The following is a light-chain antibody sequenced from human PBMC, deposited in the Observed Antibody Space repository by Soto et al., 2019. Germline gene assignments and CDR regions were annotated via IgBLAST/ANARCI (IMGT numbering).Light chain of an antibody. J-gene: IGKJ1*01. CDR3: QQYGSSPPT. CDR1: QSVSSSY. Sequence: EIVLTQSPGTLSLSPGERATLSCRASQSVSSSYLAWYQQKPGQAPRLLIFGPSSRASGIPDRFSGGGSGTDFSLTISRLEPEHFAVYFCQQYGSSPPTFGQGTKVDIK. CDR2: GPS. V-gene: IGKV3-20*01.